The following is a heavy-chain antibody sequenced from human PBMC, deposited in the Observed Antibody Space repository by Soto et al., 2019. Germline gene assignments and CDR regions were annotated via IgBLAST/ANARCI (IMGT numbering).Heavy chain of an antibody. D-gene: IGHD2-2*01. Sequence: EVQLVESGGGLVQPGGSLRLSCAASGFTFSSYAMHWGRQSPGKGLEYVSAISSNGGSTYYANSVKGRFTISRDNSKNTLYLQMGSLRAEDMAVYYCAREGYCSSTSCYSFDYWGQGTLVTVSS. CDR3: AREGYCSSTSCYSFDY. J-gene: IGHJ4*02. CDR2: ISSNGGST. V-gene: IGHV3-64*01. CDR1: GFTFSSYA.